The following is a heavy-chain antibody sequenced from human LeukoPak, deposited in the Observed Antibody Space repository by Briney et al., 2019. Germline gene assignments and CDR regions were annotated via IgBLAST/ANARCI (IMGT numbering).Heavy chain of an antibody. V-gene: IGHV4-59*01. CDR3: ARVGIAAAGSEFDD. Sequence: PPETLSLTCTVSGGSISSYFWSWIRQPPGERREWIGHIYYSGSTNYNPSLESRVTISVDTSKNQCSLKLSSVTAADTAVYYCARVGIAAAGSEFDDWGQGTLVTVSS. CDR2: IYYSGST. D-gene: IGHD6-13*01. J-gene: IGHJ4*02. CDR1: GGSISSYF.